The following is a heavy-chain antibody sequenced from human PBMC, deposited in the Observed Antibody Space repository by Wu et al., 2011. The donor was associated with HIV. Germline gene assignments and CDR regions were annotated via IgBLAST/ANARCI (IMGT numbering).Heavy chain of an antibody. D-gene: IGHD3-22*01. V-gene: IGHV1-2*02. CDR2: INPNSGGT. Sequence: QVQLVQSGAEVKKPGASVKVSCKASGYTFTGYYMDWVRQAPGQGLEWMGWINPNSGGTNYAQKFQGRVTMTRDTSISTAYMDLSRLTSDDTAVYYCARDIGAHYDTSAYYVSETYTFDYWGQGTLVTVSS. CDR3: ARDIGAHYDTSAYYVSETYTFDY. J-gene: IGHJ4*02. CDR1: GYTFTGYY.